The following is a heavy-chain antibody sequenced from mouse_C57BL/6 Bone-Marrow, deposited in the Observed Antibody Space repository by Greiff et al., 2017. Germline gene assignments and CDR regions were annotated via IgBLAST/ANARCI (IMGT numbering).Heavy chain of an antibody. D-gene: IGHD1-1*01. CDR3: ARRYYGSSWFAY. J-gene: IGHJ3*01. Sequence: VQLQQSGPVLVKPGASVKMSCKASGYTFPDYYMNWVKQSHGKSLEWIGVINPYNGGTSYNQKFKGKATLTVDKSSSTAYMALNSLTSEDSAVDYCARRYYGSSWFAYWGQGTLVTVSA. CDR1: GYTFPDYY. V-gene: IGHV1-19*01. CDR2: INPYNGGT.